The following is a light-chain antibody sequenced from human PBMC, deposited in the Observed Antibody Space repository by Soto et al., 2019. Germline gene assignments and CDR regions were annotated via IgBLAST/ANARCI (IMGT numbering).Light chain of an antibody. CDR1: QSVSSN. J-gene: IGKJ5*01. V-gene: IGKV3-15*01. CDR3: QQYNNWPIT. Sequence: EIVMTQSPATLSVSPGERATLSCRASQSVSSNLAWYLQKPGQASRLLIYGASTRATGIPARFSGSGSGTEFTLTISSLQSEDFAVYYCQQYNNWPITFGQGTRLEIK. CDR2: GAS.